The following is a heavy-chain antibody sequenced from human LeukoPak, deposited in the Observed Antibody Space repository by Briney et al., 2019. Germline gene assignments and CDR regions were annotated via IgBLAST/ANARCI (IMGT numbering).Heavy chain of an antibody. CDR3: AELGITMIGGV. CDR2: IKPDGSEK. J-gene: IGHJ6*04. Sequence: PGGSLRLSCAASGFTFSSYWMTWVRQAPGKGLEWVANIKPDGSEKYYVDSVKGRFTISRDGAKNSLYLQMNSLRAEDTAVYYCAELGITMIGGVWGKGTTVTISS. D-gene: IGHD3-10*02. V-gene: IGHV3-7*01. CDR1: GFTFSSYW.